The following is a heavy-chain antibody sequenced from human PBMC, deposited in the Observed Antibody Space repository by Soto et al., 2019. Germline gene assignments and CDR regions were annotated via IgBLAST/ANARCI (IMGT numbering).Heavy chain of an antibody. CDR1: GFTFEDYA. J-gene: IGHJ4*02. CDR2: INWNSGSI. CDR3: AKGLGYCSSTNCYAAIDY. Sequence: SLRLSCAASGFTFEDYAMHWVRQAPGKGLEWVSGINWNSGSIGYADSVKGRFTISRDNAKNSLYLQMNSPRAEDTALYYCAKGLGYCSSTNCYAAIDYWGQGTLVTVSS. D-gene: IGHD2-2*01. V-gene: IGHV3-9*01.